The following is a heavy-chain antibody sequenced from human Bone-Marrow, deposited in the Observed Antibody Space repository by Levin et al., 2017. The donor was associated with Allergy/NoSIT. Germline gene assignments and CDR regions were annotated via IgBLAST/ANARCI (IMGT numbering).Heavy chain of an antibody. V-gene: IGHV3-30*04. CDR2: ISYDGSNK. J-gene: IGHJ5*02. Sequence: PGGSLRLSCAASGFTFSSYAMHWVRQAPGKGLEWVAVISYDGSNKYYADSVKGRFTISRDNSKNTLYLQMNSLRAEDTAVYYCARDSYYGSGSPNWFDPWGQGTLVTVSS. CDR1: GFTFSSYA. CDR3: ARDSYYGSGSPNWFDP. D-gene: IGHD3-10*01.